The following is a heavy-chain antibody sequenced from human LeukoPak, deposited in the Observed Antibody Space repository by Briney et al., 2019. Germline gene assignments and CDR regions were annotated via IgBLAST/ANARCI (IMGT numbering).Heavy chain of an antibody. J-gene: IGHJ4*02. Sequence: ASVKVSCKVSGYSVTELSMQWVRQAPGKGLECLGGFDPEEAKMVYAQKFQGRVTMTDDTSTDTAYMELRGLTSEDTAVYYCATRSGDFWSGYVDWGQGTLVAVSS. CDR2: FDPEEAKM. D-gene: IGHD3-3*01. CDR1: GYSVTELS. CDR3: ATRSGDFWSGYVD. V-gene: IGHV1-24*01.